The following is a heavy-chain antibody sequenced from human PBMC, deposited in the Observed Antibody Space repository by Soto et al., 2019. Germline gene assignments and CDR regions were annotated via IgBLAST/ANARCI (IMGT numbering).Heavy chain of an antibody. CDR3: ARGIYSKVGATIWFDP. CDR1: GGSINSYY. CDR2: IYTSGST. Sequence: SETLSLTCTVSGGSINSYYWSWIRQPAGKGLEWIGRIYTSGSTNYNPSLKSRVTMSVDTSKNRFSLKLSSVTAADTAVYYCARGIYSKVGATIWFDPWGQGTLVTVSS. D-gene: IGHD1-26*01. V-gene: IGHV4-4*07. J-gene: IGHJ5*02.